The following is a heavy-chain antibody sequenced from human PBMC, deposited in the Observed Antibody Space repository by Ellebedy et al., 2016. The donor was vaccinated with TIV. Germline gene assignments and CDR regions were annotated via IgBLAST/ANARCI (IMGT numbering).Heavy chain of an antibody. CDR3: ARRRANLDYGGNWAEDAFDI. V-gene: IGHV1-24*01. CDR2: FDPEDGET. D-gene: IGHD4-23*01. Sequence: AASVKVSCKVSGYTLTELSMHWVRQAPGQGLEWMGGFDPEDGETIYAQKFQGRVTMTEDTSTDTAYMELSSLRSEDTAVYYSARRRANLDYGGNWAEDAFDIWGQGTMVTVSS. J-gene: IGHJ3*02. CDR1: GYTLTELS.